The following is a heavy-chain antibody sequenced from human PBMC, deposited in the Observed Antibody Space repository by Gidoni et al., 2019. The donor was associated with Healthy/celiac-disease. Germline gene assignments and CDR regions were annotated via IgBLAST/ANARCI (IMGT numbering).Heavy chain of an antibody. CDR1: GFTFSDYY. CDR3: ARERSGYDYSDY. CDR2: ISSSSSYT. J-gene: IGHJ4*02. D-gene: IGHD5-12*01. V-gene: IGHV3-11*06. Sequence: QVQLVESGGGLVKPGWSLRLSCAASGFTFSDYYMSWIRQAPGKGLEWVSYISSSSSYTNYADSVKGRFTISRDNAKNSLYLQMNSLRAEDTAVYYCARERSGYDYSDYWGQGTLVTVSS.